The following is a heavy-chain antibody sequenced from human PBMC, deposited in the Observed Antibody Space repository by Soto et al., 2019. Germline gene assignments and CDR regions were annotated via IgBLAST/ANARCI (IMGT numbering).Heavy chain of an antibody. Sequence: GESQKISWKGSGYSYSTYWIAWVRQKPGKGLEFMGIIYPGDSDTRYSPSFQGQVTISADKTITTAYLQWSSLRASDTAMYYCARPIDYASSSTGFDYWGQGTLVTVYS. CDR2: IYPGDSDT. D-gene: IGHD6-6*01. CDR1: GYSYSTYW. V-gene: IGHV5-51*01. CDR3: ARPIDYASSSTGFDY. J-gene: IGHJ4*02.